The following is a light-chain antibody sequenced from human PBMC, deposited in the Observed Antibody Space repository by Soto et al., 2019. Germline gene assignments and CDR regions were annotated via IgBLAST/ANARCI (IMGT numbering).Light chain of an antibody. J-gene: IGLJ1*01. CDR3: CSYAGSYTHYV. CDR1: SSEFGGYNY. Sequence: QSVLTQPRSVSGSPGQSVTISCTGTSSEFGGYNYVSWYQQYPGKAPKVMIYAVTKRPSGVPDRISGSKSGNTASLTISWLQAEDEADYYCCSYAGSYTHYVFGTGTKVTVL. V-gene: IGLV2-11*01. CDR2: AVT.